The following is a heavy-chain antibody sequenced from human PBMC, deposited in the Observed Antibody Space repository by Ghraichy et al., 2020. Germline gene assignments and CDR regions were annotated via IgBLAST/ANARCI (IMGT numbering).Heavy chain of an antibody. Sequence: SQTLSLTCAVYGGSFSGYYWSWIRQPPGKGLEWIAEINHSGSANYNPSLKSRVTISVDTSKSQFSLKLRSVTAADTAVYYCARVHEYQLLWDSYYYMDVWGKGTTVTVSS. D-gene: IGHD2-2*01. J-gene: IGHJ6*03. CDR2: INHSGSA. CDR3: ARVHEYQLLWDSYYYMDV. V-gene: IGHV4-34*01. CDR1: GGSFSGYY.